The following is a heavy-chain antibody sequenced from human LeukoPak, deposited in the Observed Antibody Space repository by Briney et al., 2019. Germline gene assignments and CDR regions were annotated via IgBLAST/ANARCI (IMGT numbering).Heavy chain of an antibody. CDR1: GYNFTNYW. CDR3: ARLTSSWSFDY. CDR2: ISPDGSDT. V-gene: IGHV5-51*01. D-gene: IGHD6-13*01. Sequence: GESLKISCKGSGYNFTNYWIGWVRQMPGKGLELIGIISPDGSDTRYSASFQGQVTLSADKSIPTAYQQWSSLQASDSAMYYCARLTSSWSFDYWGQGTLVTVSS. J-gene: IGHJ4*02.